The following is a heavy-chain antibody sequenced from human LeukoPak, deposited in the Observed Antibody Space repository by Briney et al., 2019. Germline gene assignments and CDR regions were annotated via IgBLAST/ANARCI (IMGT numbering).Heavy chain of an antibody. V-gene: IGHV1-69*13. D-gene: IGHD3-22*01. CDR3: ARDPNYYDSSGYYDY. J-gene: IGHJ4*02. CDR1: GGTFSSYA. CDR2: IIPIFGTA. Sequence: ASVTVSCKASGGTFSSYAISWVRQAPGQGLEWMGGIIPIFGTANYAQKFQGRVTITADESTSTAYMELSSLRSEDTAVYYCARDPNYYDSSGYYDYWGQGTLVTVSS.